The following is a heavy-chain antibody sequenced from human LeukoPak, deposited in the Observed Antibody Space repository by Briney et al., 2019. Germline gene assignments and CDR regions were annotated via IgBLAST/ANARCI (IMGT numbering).Heavy chain of an antibody. CDR2: ISSSSSYI. Sequence: GGSLRLSCAASGFSFSDFAMNWVRQAPGKGLEWVSSISSSSSYIYYADSVKGRFTISRDNAKNSLYLQMNSLRADDTALYYCARVGYYADDAFDIWGQGTMVTVSS. J-gene: IGHJ3*02. CDR1: GFSFSDFA. CDR3: ARVGYYADDAFDI. V-gene: IGHV3-21*01. D-gene: IGHD3-10*01.